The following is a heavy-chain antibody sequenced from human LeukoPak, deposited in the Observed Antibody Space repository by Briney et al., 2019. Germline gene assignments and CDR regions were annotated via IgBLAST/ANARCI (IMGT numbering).Heavy chain of an antibody. Sequence: SETLSLTCAVYGGSFSGYYWSWIRQPPGKGLGWIGEINHSGSTNYNPSLKSRVTISVDTSKNQFPLKLSSVTSADTAVYYCATMRIAAARYYYYYYMDVWGKGTTVTVSS. CDR1: GGSFSGYY. D-gene: IGHD6-13*01. CDR3: ATMRIAAARYYYYYYMDV. J-gene: IGHJ6*03. CDR2: INHSGST. V-gene: IGHV4-34*01.